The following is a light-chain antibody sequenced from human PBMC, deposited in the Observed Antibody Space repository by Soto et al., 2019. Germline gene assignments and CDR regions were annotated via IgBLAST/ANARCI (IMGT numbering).Light chain of an antibody. V-gene: IGKV1-27*01. CDR2: AAS. CDR1: QGISVY. CDR3: QKYNSAPLT. Sequence: DIQMTQSPSSPSASLGDRVTITCRASQGISVYLAWFQQKPGKVPKLLIYAASTLQSGVPSRFSGSGSGTDFTLTISSLQPEDVATYYCQKYNSAPLTFGGGTKVDIK. J-gene: IGKJ4*01.